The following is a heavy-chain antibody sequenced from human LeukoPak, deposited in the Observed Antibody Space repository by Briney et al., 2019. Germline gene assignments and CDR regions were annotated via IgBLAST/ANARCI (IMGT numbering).Heavy chain of an antibody. D-gene: IGHD6-19*01. V-gene: IGHV3-48*03. J-gene: IGHJ4*02. Sequence: GGSLRLSCADSGFSFSSYEMNWVRQAPGKGLEWISYISSSGSITFYADSEKGRFTISRDNARNSLYLQMNSLRAEDTAVYYCARQQLLAIDSWGQGTLVTVSS. CDR3: ARQQLLAIDS. CDR1: GFSFSSYE. CDR2: ISSSGSIT.